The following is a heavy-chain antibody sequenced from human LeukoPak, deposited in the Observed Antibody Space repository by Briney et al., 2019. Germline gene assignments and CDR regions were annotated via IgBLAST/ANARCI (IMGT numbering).Heavy chain of an antibody. J-gene: IGHJ5*02. CDR1: GGSFSGYY. CDR3: GRSAKVEWLLYYRSDWFDP. V-gene: IGHV4-34*01. CDR2: INHSGST. Sequence: SETLSLTCAVYGGSFSGYYWSWIRQPPGKGLEWIGEINHSGSTNYNPSLKSRVTISVDTSKNQFSLKLSSVTAADTAVYYCGRSAKVEWLLYYRSDWFDPGAQGPLVTVSS. D-gene: IGHD3-3*01.